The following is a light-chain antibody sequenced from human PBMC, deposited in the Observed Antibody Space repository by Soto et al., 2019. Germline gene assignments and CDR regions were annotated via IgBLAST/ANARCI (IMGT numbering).Light chain of an antibody. CDR2: SND. CDR1: SSNIGTST. CDR3: AAWDDRLKGQV. J-gene: IGLJ2*01. Sequence: QSVVTQPPSASGTPGQRVTISCSGSSSNIGTSTVSWYQQLPGTAPKLLIYSNDQRPSGVPDRFSGSKSGTSASLAISGLQSEDEADYYCAAWDDRLKGQVFGGGTKLTVL. V-gene: IGLV1-44*01.